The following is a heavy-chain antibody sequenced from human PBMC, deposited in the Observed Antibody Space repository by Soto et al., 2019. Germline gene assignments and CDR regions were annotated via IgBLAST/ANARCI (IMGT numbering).Heavy chain of an antibody. CDR3: ARGWLTRDPRPF. CDR1: GFIFSNAW. V-gene: IGHV3-15*07. Sequence: GGSLRLSCAASGFIFSNAWINWVRQAPGKGLEWVGRIKSKADGGTTDFAAPVKGRFAISRDDSKNMMYMEMSSLRTEDTAVYYCARGWLTRDPRPFWGQGTLVTVSS. J-gene: IGHJ4*02. D-gene: IGHD3-9*01. CDR2: IKSKADGGTT.